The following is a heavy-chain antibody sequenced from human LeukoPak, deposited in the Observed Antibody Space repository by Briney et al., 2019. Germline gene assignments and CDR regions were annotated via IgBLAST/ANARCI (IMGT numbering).Heavy chain of an antibody. CDR2: INPNSGGT. V-gene: IGHV1-2*02. CDR3: ARARGSEYYYYYYYMDV. Sequence: ASVKVSCKASGYTFTGCYMHWVRQAPGQGLEWMGWINPNSGGTNYAQKFQGRVTMTRDTSISTAYMELSRLRSDDTAVYYCARARGSEYYYYYYYMDVWGKGTTVTVSS. D-gene: IGHD3-16*01. CDR1: GYTFTGCY. J-gene: IGHJ6*03.